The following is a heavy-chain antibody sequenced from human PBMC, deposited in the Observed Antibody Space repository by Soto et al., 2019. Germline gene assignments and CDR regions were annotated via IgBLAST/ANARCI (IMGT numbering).Heavy chain of an antibody. J-gene: IGHJ6*02. CDR2: ISGSGGSS. CDR1: GFTFSSYA. D-gene: IGHD6-13*01. Sequence: GGSLRLSCAASGFTFSSYAMTWVRQAPGKGLEWVSVISGSGGSSYYAASVKGRFTISRDNSKNTLFLQMNGLRAEDTAVYYCAKVTKRAAAGRYEYYKYGMDVWGQGTTVTVSS. CDR3: AKVTKRAAAGRYEYYKYGMDV. V-gene: IGHV3-23*01.